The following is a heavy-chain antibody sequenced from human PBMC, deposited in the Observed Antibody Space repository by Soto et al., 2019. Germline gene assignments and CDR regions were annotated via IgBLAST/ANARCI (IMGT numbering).Heavy chain of an antibody. J-gene: IGHJ4*02. Sequence: GGSLRLSCAASGFTVSSNYMSWVRQAPGKGLEWVSVIYSGGSTYYADSVKGRFTISRDNSKNTLYLQMNSLRAEDTAVYYCASRKWELLGIDYWGQGTLVTVSS. V-gene: IGHV3-66*02. CDR2: IYSGGST. CDR1: GFTVSSNY. D-gene: IGHD1-26*01. CDR3: ASRKWELLGIDY.